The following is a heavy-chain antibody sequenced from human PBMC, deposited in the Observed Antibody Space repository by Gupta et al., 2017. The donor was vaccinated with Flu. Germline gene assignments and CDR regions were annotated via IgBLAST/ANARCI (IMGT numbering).Heavy chain of an antibody. V-gene: IGHV3-23*01. D-gene: IGHD1-1*01. CDR2: ISGSGGST. CDR3: AKVSAANWNYYYYYMDV. Sequence: PGKELEWVSAISGSGGSTYYADSVKGRFTNSRDNSKNTLYLQMNSLRAEDTAVYYCAKVSAANWNYYYYYMDVWGKGTTVTVSS. J-gene: IGHJ6*03.